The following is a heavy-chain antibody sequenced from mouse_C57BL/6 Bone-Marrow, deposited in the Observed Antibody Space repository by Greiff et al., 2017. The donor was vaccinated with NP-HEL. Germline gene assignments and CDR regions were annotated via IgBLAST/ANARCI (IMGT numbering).Heavy chain of an antibody. CDR1: YTFSRRVH. D-gene: IGHD2-1*01. J-gene: IGHJ3*01. Sequence: VKLMESGPELARPWASVKISCQAFYTFSRRVHFAIRDTNYWMQWVKQRPGQGLEWIGAIYPGNGDTSYNQKFKGKATLTADKSSSTAYMQLSSLTSEDSAVYFCARHEDRGIYYGTSWFAYWGQGTLVTVSA. CDR2: GQGLEWIG. V-gene: IGHV1-87*01. CDR3: SEDSAVYFCARHEDRGIYYGTSWFAY.